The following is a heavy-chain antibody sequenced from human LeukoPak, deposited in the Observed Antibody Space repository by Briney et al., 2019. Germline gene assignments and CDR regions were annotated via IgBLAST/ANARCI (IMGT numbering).Heavy chain of an antibody. CDR2: ISYDGSNK. D-gene: IGHD3-22*01. J-gene: IGHJ3*02. CDR3: AKVGSYDSSVGAFDI. Sequence: GSLRLSCAASGFTFSSYGMHWVRQAPGKGLEWVAVISYDGSNKYYADSVKGRFTISRDNSKNTLYLQMNSLRAEDTAVYYCAKVGSYDSSVGAFDIWGQGTMVTVSS. CDR1: GFTFSSYG. V-gene: IGHV3-30*18.